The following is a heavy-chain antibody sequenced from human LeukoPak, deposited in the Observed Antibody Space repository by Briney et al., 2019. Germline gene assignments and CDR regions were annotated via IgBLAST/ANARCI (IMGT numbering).Heavy chain of an antibody. V-gene: IGHV4-61*08. CDR1: GGSISSGGYY. D-gene: IGHD3-10*01. CDR3: ARDGLGPQH. Sequence: SETLSLTCTVSGGSISSGGYYWSWIRQHPGKGLEWIGYIYYSGSTNYNPSLKSRVTISVDTSKDQFSLNLSSVTAADTAVYYCARDGLGPQHWGQGTLVTVSS. J-gene: IGHJ1*01. CDR2: IYYSGST.